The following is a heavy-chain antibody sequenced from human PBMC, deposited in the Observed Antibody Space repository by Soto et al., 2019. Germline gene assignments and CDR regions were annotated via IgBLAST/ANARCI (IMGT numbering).Heavy chain of an antibody. D-gene: IGHD2-15*01. Sequence: GASVKVSCKASGYTFTSYDMHWVRQAPGQGLEWMGWINANNGNTNYAQKLQGRVTMTRDTSTSTAYMELSSLRSDDTAVYYCARKQDYCNGGSCYMSYFDYWGQGTLVTVSS. V-gene: IGHV1-18*04. CDR3: ARKQDYCNGGSCYMSYFDY. CDR1: GYTFTSYD. CDR2: INANNGNT. J-gene: IGHJ4*02.